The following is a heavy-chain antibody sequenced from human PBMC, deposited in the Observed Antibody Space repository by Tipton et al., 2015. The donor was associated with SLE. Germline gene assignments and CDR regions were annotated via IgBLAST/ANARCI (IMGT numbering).Heavy chain of an antibody. D-gene: IGHD3/OR15-3a*01. CDR2: IFHSGST. CDR3: ARGGLVLTLGMEV. Sequence: TLSLTCTVSGDSITSITRTNWWSWVRQPPGKGLEWIGEIFHSGSTNYRPSLKSRVIISVDKSKNQFSLKLTSVTAADTAVYYCARGGLVLTLGMEVWGQGTTVTVSS. J-gene: IGHJ6*02. V-gene: IGHV4-4*02. CDR1: GDSITSITRTNW.